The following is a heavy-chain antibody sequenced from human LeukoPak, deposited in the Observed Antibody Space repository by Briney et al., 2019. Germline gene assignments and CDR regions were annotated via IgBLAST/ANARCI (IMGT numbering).Heavy chain of an antibody. V-gene: IGHV3-7*01. CDR1: GFTFSSYW. Sequence: PGGSLRLSCAASGFTFSSYWMSRVRQAPGKGLEWVANIKQDGSEKYYVDSVKGRFTISRDNAKNSLYLQMNSLRAEDTAVYYCARAYCSGGSCRLSLFDYWGQGTLVTVSS. CDR3: ARAYCSGGSCRLSLFDY. CDR2: IKQDGSEK. D-gene: IGHD2-15*01. J-gene: IGHJ4*02.